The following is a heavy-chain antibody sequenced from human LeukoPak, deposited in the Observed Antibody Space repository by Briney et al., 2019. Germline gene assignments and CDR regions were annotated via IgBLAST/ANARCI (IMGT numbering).Heavy chain of an antibody. CDR2: ISSYNGNT. J-gene: IGHJ4*02. D-gene: IGHD2-2*01. Sequence: ASVKVSCKASGYTFTSFGISWVRQAPGQGLEWMGWISSYNGNTNHAQKLQGTVTMTTDTSTSTAYMELRSLSSDDTAVYYCARAARYCSSTSCFAGIYYFDFWGQGTLVTVSS. CDR3: ARAARYCSSTSCFAGIYYFDF. CDR1: GYTFTSFG. V-gene: IGHV1-18*04.